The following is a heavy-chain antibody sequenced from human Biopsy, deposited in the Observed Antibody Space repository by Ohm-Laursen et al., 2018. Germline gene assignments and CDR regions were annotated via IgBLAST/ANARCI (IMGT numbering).Heavy chain of an antibody. CDR1: GLAFNLYE. D-gene: IGHD1-26*01. CDR2: IYGGGSPV. Sequence: SLRLSCSASGLAFNLYEMNWVRQAPGKGMEWTSYIYGGGSPVSYADSVKGRFTISRDNAQNSLYLHMNSLRAEDTAVYYCARLNSGTYDASDLWGQGTMVIVSS. J-gene: IGHJ3*01. CDR3: ARLNSGTYDASDL. V-gene: IGHV3-48*03.